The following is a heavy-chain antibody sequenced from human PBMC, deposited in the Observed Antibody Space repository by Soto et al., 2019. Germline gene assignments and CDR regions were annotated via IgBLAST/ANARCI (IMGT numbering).Heavy chain of an antibody. D-gene: IGHD2-2*02. Sequence: SETLSLTCTVSGGSISRVGYYWIWIRQPPGKGLEWIGYIYYSGSTYYNPSLKSRVTISVDTSKNQFSLKLSSVTAADTAVYYCARAEGYLCSSSGYSLTLLDPWGKRTVVT. V-gene: IGHV4-30-4*01. CDR3: ARAEGYLCSSSGYSLTLLDP. J-gene: IGHJ5*02. CDR1: GGSISRVGYY. CDR2: IYYSGST.